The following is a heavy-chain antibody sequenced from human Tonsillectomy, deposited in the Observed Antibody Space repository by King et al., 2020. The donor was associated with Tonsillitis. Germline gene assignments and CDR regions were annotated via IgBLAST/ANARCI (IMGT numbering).Heavy chain of an antibody. D-gene: IGHD6-19*01. CDR1: GFTFSSYS. Sequence: VQLVESGGGLVKPGGSLRLSCAASGFTFSSYSMNWVRQAPGKGREWGSSISSRSSYIYYADSVKGRFTISRDNAKNSLYLQMNSLRAEDTAVYYCARDGGLVAGYYYYYMDVWGKGTTVTVSS. CDR2: ISSRSSYI. V-gene: IGHV3-21*01. CDR3: ARDGGLVAGYYYYYMDV. J-gene: IGHJ6*03.